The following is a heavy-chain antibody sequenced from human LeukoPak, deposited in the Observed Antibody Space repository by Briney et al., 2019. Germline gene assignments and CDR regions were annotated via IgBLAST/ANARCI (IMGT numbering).Heavy chain of an antibody. D-gene: IGHD4-17*01. V-gene: IGHV1-2*02. Sequence: ASVKVSCKASGYTFTGYYIHWVRQAPGQGLEWMGWINPNSGGTNYAQKFQGRVTMTRDTSISTAYMELTRLRSDDTAVYYCARAIYDYGDSTAYWGQGTLVTVSS. CDR2: INPNSGGT. CDR1: GYTFTGYY. CDR3: ARAIYDYGDSTAY. J-gene: IGHJ4*02.